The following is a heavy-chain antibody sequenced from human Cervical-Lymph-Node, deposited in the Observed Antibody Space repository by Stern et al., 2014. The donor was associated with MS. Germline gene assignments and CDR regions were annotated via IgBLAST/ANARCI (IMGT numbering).Heavy chain of an antibody. Sequence: QVQLVESGGGVVQPGTSLRLSCAVSGFTFSNYGMPWVRQAPGKGLEWVAVISYDADVKFYADSVKGRFTISRDTPKNTMYLQLNSLKVEDTAVYFCAKKSVGTTGTTTAFDYWGQGTLVTVSS. V-gene: IGHV3-30*18. J-gene: IGHJ4*02. CDR1: GFTFSNYG. CDR2: ISYDADVK. D-gene: IGHD1-1*01. CDR3: AKKSVGTTGTTTAFDY.